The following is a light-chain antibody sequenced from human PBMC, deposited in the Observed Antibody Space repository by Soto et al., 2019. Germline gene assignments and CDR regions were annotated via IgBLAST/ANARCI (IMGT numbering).Light chain of an antibody. CDR1: QSFRGL. V-gene: IGKV3-11*01. J-gene: IGKJ5*01. CDR3: QQRSNWPQIN. Sequence: EVVFTQSPVALSLSPGERATLSCRASQSFRGLLAWYQQKPGQALRLLIYDAYNRATGIPARFSGSGSGTDFTLTISSLEPEDFAVYYCQQRSNWPQINCGKGTRLAIK. CDR2: DAY.